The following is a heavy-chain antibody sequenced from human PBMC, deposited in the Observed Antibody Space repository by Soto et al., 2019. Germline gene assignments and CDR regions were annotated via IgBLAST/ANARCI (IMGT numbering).Heavy chain of an antibody. D-gene: IGHD2-15*01. Sequence: QVQLVQSGAEVKKPGASVKVSCKASGYTFTSYYMHWVRQAPGQGLEWMGIITPSGGSTSYAQKFQGRVTMTRDTATSTVYMELSSLRSEDTAVYYCARALGYCSGGSCPNWFDPWGQGTLVTVSS. V-gene: IGHV1-46*01. CDR3: ARALGYCSGGSCPNWFDP. CDR1: GYTFTSYY. J-gene: IGHJ5*02. CDR2: ITPSGGST.